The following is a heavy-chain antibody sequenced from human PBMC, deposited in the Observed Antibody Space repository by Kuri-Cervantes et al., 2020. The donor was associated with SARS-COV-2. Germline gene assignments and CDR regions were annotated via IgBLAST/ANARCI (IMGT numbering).Heavy chain of an antibody. CDR3: ARHPKTIPQYHFDY. J-gene: IGHJ4*02. CDR2: ISSSSSTI. V-gene: IGHV3-48*01. CDR1: GFTFSSYS. D-gene: IGHD2/OR15-2a*01. Sequence: GESLKISCAASGFTFSSYSMNWVRQAPGKGLEWVSYISSSSSTIYYADSVKGRFTISRDNSKNTLYLQMNSLRAEDTAVYYCARHPKTIPQYHFDYWGQGTLVTVSS.